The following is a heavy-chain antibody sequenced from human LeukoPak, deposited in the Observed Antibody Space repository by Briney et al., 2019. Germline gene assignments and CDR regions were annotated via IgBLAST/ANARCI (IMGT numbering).Heavy chain of an antibody. Sequence: GGSLRLSCAASGFTFSNYAMSWVRQAPGKGLECVSTISDSGGSTYYTDSLKGRFTISRDNSKNTLYLQMNSLRVEDTAVYYCAKGQTQYYYDSSAFEIVWGQGTTVTVSS. J-gene: IGHJ6*02. V-gene: IGHV3-23*01. CDR1: GFTFSNYA. D-gene: IGHD3-22*01. CDR2: ISDSGGST. CDR3: AKGQTQYYYDSSAFEIV.